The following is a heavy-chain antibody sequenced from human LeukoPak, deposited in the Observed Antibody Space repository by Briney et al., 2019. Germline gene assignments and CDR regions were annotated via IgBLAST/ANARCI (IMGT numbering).Heavy chain of an antibody. Sequence: ASVKVSCKASGYTFTGYYMHWVRQAPGQGLEWMGWINPNSGGTNYAQKFQGWVTMTRDTFISTAYMELSRLRSDDTAVYYCARDAAAAGYYYYGMDVWGQGTTVTVSS. V-gene: IGHV1-2*04. J-gene: IGHJ6*02. D-gene: IGHD6-13*01. CDR1: GYTFTGYY. CDR3: ARDAAAAGYYYYGMDV. CDR2: INPNSGGT.